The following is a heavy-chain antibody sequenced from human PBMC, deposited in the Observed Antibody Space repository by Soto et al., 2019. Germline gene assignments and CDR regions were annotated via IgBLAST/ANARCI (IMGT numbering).Heavy chain of an antibody. V-gene: IGHV1-69*04. Sequence: SVKVSCKASGGTFSSYTIIWVRQAPGQGLEWMGRIIPILGIANYAQKFQGRVTITADKSTSTAYMELSSLRSEDTAVYYCTTETNCNKLWFGELLPYYYYYGMDVWGQGTTVTVSS. J-gene: IGHJ6*02. CDR2: IIPILGIA. CDR1: GGTFSSYT. CDR3: TTETNCNKLWFGELLPYYYYYGMDV. D-gene: IGHD3-10*01.